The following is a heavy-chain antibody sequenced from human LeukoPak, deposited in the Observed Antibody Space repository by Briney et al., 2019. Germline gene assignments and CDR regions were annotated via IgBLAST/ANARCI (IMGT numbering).Heavy chain of an antibody. J-gene: IGHJ4*02. CDR2: INHSGST. D-gene: IGHD3-16*01. CDR1: GGSISSYY. Sequence: SETLSLTCTVSGGSISSYYWSWIRQPPGKGLEWIGEINHSGSTNYNPSLKSRVTISVDTSKNQFSLKLSSVTAADTAVYYCARGWGRGITDYWGQGTLVTVSS. V-gene: IGHV4-34*01. CDR3: ARGWGRGITDY.